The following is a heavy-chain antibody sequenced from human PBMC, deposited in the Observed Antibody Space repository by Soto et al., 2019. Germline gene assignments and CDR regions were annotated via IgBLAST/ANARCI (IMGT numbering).Heavy chain of an antibody. V-gene: IGHV1-18*04. CDR3: ARDRYSGYDSGRTYGMDV. J-gene: IGHJ6*02. CDR1: GYTFTIFG. D-gene: IGHD5-12*01. CDR2: ISAYNGNT. Sequence: GASVKVSCKASGYTFTIFGISCVLQSPLQWLEWMGCISAYNGNTNYAQKLQGRVTMTTDTSTSTAYMELRSLRSDDTAVYYCARDRYSGYDSGRTYGMDVWGQGTTVTVSS.